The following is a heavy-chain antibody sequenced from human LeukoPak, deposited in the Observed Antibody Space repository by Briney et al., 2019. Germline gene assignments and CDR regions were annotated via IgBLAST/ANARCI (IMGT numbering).Heavy chain of an antibody. CDR2: MYTSGST. CDR3: ARARGSGSYYNGVDH. V-gene: IGHV4-61*02. CDR1: GALISSGSYY. Sequence: PSETLSLTCTVSGALISSGSYYWSWIRQPAGKGLEWIGRMYTSGSTNYNPSLKSRVTISVDTSKNQFPLKLSSVTAADTAVYYCARARGSGSYYNGVDHWGQGTLVTVFS. J-gene: IGHJ4*02. D-gene: IGHD3-10*01.